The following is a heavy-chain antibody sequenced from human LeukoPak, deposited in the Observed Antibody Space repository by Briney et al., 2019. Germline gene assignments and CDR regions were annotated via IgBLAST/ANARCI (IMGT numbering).Heavy chain of an antibody. CDR3: ARVVRTTGYYSNPKSGSFDF. J-gene: IGHJ4*02. CDR2: IYSSGST. V-gene: IGHV4-39*01. D-gene: IGHD3-9*01. Sequence: SETLSLTCAVSGGSISSSHHYWGWIRQPPGKGLEWIGNIYSSGSTYYNPSLRTRVTISVDTFKNQFSLKLSSVTAADTAVYYCARVVRTTGYYSNPKSGSFDFWGQGTLVTVSS. CDR1: GGSISSSHHY.